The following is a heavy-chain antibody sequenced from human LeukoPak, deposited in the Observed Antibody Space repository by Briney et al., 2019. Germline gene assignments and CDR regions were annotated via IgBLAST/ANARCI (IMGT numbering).Heavy chain of an antibody. V-gene: IGHV4-34*01. D-gene: IGHD6-13*01. CDR3: AREVAAAGRVWFDP. CDR1: GGSFSGYY. Sequence: SETLSLTCAVYGGSFSGYYWSWIRQPPGKGLEWIGEINHSGSTNYNPSLKSRVTISVDTSKNQFSLKLSSVTAADTAVYYCAREVAAAGRVWFDPWGQGTLVTVSS. CDR2: INHSGST. J-gene: IGHJ5*02.